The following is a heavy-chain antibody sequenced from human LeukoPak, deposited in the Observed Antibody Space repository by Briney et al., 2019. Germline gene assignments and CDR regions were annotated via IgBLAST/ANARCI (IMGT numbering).Heavy chain of an antibody. V-gene: IGHV4-38-2*01. CDR1: GYSISSGYY. J-gene: IGHJ4*02. D-gene: IGHD3-22*01. CDR3: ASIVVVITEEDY. CDR2: IYYSGST. Sequence: SETLSLTCAVSGYSISSGYYWGWIRQPPGKGLEWIGSIYYSGSTYYNPSLKSRVTIFVDTSKNQFSLKLSSVTAADTAVYYCASIVVVITEEDYWGQGTLVTVSS.